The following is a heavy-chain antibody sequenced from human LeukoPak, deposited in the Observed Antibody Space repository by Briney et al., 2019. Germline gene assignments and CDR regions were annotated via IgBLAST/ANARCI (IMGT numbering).Heavy chain of an antibody. Sequence: SGRSLRLSCAVSGFTFDDYAMHWVRQAPGKGLEWVSLISGDGNNRYYAGSVKGRFTISRDNRKKSLYLQMNRLRTEDTAFYYCAKGADPLTWRMMTVAGTRFDFWGQGTLVTVSS. CDR3: AKGADPLTWRMMTVAGTRFDF. J-gene: IGHJ4*02. CDR1: GFTFDDYA. CDR2: ISGDGNNR. D-gene: IGHD6-19*01. V-gene: IGHV3-43*02.